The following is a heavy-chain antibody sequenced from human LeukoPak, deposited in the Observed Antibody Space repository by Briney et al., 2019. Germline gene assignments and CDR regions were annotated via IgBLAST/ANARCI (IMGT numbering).Heavy chain of an antibody. D-gene: IGHD3-10*01. Sequence: SETLSLTCTVSGGSISSYYWSWIRQPAGKGLEWIGRIYTSGSTNYNPSLKSRVTVSVDTSKNQFSLKLSSVTAADTAVYYCARDYYYGSGSYSDDAFDIWGQGTMVTVSS. V-gene: IGHV4-4*07. CDR3: ARDYYYGSGSYSDDAFDI. CDR2: IYTSGST. J-gene: IGHJ3*02. CDR1: GGSISSYY.